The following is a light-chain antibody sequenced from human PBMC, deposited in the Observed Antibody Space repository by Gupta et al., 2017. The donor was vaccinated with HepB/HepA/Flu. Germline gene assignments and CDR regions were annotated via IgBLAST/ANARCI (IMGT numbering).Light chain of an antibody. CDR1: NIGSKS. Sequence: PSVSVAPGKTARLTCGGNNIGSKSVHWYQQKPGQAPVLVVYDDSDRPSGIPERFSGSSSGNTATLTINRVEAGDEADSYCQVWDTSSDHHVFGTGTKVTVL. CDR3: QVWDTSSDHHV. CDR2: DDS. J-gene: IGLJ1*01. V-gene: IGLV3-21*03.